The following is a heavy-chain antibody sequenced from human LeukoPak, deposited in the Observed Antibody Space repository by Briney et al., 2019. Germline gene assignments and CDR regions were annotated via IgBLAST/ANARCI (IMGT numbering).Heavy chain of an antibody. V-gene: IGHV3-11*01. CDR2: ISSSGSTI. CDR3: ARDLSSGYNDRNYYYGMDV. J-gene: IGHJ6*02. D-gene: IGHD3-22*01. CDR1: GFTFSDYY. Sequence: GGSLRLSCAASGFTFSDYYMSWIRQAPGKGLEWVSYISSSGSTIYYADSVKGRFTISRDNAKNSLYLQMNSLRAEDTAVYYCARDLSSGYNDRNYYYGMDVWGQETTVTVSS.